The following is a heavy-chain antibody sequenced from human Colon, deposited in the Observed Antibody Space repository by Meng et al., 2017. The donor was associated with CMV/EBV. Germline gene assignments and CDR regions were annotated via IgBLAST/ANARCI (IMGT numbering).Heavy chain of an antibody. V-gene: IGHV1-2*02. Sequence: ASVKVSCKASGYTFTGYYMHWVRQAPGQGLEWMGWINPNSGDTNSAQKFQGRVTMIRDTSISTAYMVLNRLRSDDTAVYYCARGPDIVILPAVATKGNWFDPWGQGTLVTVSS. J-gene: IGHJ5*01. CDR1: GYTFTGYY. D-gene: IGHD2-2*01. CDR3: ARGPDIVILPAVATKGNWFDP. CDR2: INPNSGDT.